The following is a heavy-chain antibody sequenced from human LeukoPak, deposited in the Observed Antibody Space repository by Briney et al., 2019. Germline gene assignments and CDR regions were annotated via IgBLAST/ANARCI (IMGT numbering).Heavy chain of an antibody. CDR2: ISGSGAST. CDR3: AKSNLWDGDLYDAYDV. J-gene: IGHJ3*01. CDR1: GFTFSSYW. V-gene: IGHV3-23*01. D-gene: IGHD3-10*01. Sequence: GGSLRLSCAASGFTFSSYWMSWVRQAPGKGLEWVSDISGSGASTYSADSVKGRFTISRDNSRNRLYLQMNNLRAEDTAVYYCAKSNLWDGDLYDAYDVWGQGTMVTVSS.